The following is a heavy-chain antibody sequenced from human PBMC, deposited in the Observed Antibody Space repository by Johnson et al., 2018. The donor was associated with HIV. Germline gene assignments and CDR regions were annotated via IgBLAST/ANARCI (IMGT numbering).Heavy chain of an antibody. J-gene: IGHJ3*02. CDR2: IPYARSTT. CDR3: AKERAYIRTFDI. V-gene: IGHV3-30*18. CDR1: RLTLSTSG. Sequence: AHLVAPGGAVAPPGPSPRPSCPASRLTLSTSGPHWPPQAPAPELERVDIIPYARSTTYYTASMQCRFTISRDNSKNTLYLQMNSLRAEDTAVYYGAKERAYIRTFDIWGQGTLVTVSS. D-gene: IGHD5-18*01.